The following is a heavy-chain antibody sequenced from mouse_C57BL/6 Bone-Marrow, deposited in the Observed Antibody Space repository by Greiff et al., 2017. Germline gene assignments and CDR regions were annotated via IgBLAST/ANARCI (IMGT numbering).Heavy chain of an antibody. V-gene: IGHV1-55*01. J-gene: IGHJ2*01. Sequence: VQLQQPGAELVKPGASVKMSCKASGYTFTSYWITWVKQRPGQGLEWIGDIYPGSGSTNYNEKFKSKATLTVDTSSSTAYMQLSSLTSEDSAVYYCARYRAYGNYEDYCGQGTTLTVSS. CDR2: IYPGSGST. CDR3: ARYRAYGNYEDY. D-gene: IGHD2-1*01. CDR1: GYTFTSYW.